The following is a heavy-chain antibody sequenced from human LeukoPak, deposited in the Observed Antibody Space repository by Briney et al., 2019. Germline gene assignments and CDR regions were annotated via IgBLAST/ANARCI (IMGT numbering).Heavy chain of an antibody. CDR3: AGNQGYCTNGVCYTAFDY. D-gene: IGHD2-8*01. CDR1: GGSLSRYY. V-gene: IGHV4-59*01. Sequence: SEALPLTCTVSGGSLSRYYWSWIRQPPGKGLEWIGYIYYSGSTNYNPSLKSRVTISVDTSKNQFSLKLSSVTAADTAVYYCAGNQGYCTNGVCYTAFDYWGQGTLVTVSS. CDR2: IYYSGST. J-gene: IGHJ4*02.